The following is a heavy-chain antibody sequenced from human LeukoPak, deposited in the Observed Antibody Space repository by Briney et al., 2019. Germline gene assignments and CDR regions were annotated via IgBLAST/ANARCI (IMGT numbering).Heavy chain of an antibody. CDR1: GFTFSSYE. V-gene: IGHV3-48*03. D-gene: IGHD3-22*01. CDR2: ISSSGSTI. J-gene: IGHJ4*02. CDR3: ARDRRPHYYDSSGYYIDY. Sequence: GGSLRLSCAASGFTFSSYEMNWVRQAPGKGLEWVSYISSSGSTIYYADSVKGRFTISRDNAKNSLYLQMNSLRAEDTAVYYCARDRRPHYYDSSGYYIDYWGQGTLVTVSS.